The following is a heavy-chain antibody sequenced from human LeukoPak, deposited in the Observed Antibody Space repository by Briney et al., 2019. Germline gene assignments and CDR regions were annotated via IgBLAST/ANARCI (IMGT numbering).Heavy chain of an antibody. J-gene: IGHJ4*02. D-gene: IGHD3-22*01. Sequence: GGSLRLFCAASGFTVSSNYMSWVRQAPGKGLEWVSVEYIGGSTYYADSVKGRFTISRDNSKNTLYLQMNSLRAEDTAVYYCARGSMIVVSDYWGQGTLVTVAS. CDR3: ARGSMIVVSDY. CDR2: EYIGGST. CDR1: GFTVSSNY. V-gene: IGHV3-53*01.